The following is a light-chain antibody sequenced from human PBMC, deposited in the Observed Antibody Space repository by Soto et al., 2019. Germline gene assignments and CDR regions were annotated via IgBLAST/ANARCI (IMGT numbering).Light chain of an antibody. V-gene: IGLV1-40*01. CDR1: SSNIGARFD. CDR3: QSYDTLLSGWVI. Sequence: QSVLTQPPSVSGAPGQRVSISCTGSSSNIGARFDVHGYQQVPGAAPKLLISGNNYRPSGVPARFSGSKSGPSASLVITGLQAEDEADYFCQSYDTLLSGWVIFGGGTKLTV. CDR2: GNN. J-gene: IGLJ2*01.